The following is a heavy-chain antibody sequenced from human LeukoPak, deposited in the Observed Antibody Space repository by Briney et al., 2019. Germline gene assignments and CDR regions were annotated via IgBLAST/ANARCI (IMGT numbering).Heavy chain of an antibody. CDR3: ARVRAYSGYVIDY. Sequence: ASVKVSCKASGYTFTGYYMHWVRQAPGQGLEWMGWINPNSGGTNYAQKFQGRVTMTRDTSISTAYMELSRLRSDDTAVYYCARVRAYSGYVIDYWGQGTPVTVSS. CDR1: GYTFTGYY. V-gene: IGHV1-2*02. D-gene: IGHD5-12*01. CDR2: INPNSGGT. J-gene: IGHJ4*02.